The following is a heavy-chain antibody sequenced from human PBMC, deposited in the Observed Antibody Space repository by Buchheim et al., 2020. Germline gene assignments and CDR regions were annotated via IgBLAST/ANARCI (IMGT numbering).Heavy chain of an antibody. V-gene: IGHV5-51*01. J-gene: IGHJ2*01. CDR2: IYPGDSDT. CDR1: GYSFTSYW. CDR3: ARRYLLEQPGDTNWYFDL. D-gene: IGHD1/OR15-1a*01. Sequence: EVQLVQSGAEVKKPGESLKISCKGSGYSFTSYWIGWVRQMPGKGLEWMGIIYPGDSDTRYSPSFQGQVTISADKSIRTAYPQWSSLKASDTAMYYCARRYLLEQPGDTNWYFDLWGRGTL.